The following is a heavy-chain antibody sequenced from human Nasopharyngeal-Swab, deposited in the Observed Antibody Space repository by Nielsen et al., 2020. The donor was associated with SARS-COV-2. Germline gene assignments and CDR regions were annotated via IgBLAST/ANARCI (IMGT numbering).Heavy chain of an antibody. CDR3: ARDWGGVSRNWFDP. CDR2: IYYSGST. D-gene: IGHD3-16*01. Sequence: SETLSLTCTVSGGSISSSSYYWGWIRQPPGKGLEWIGSIYYSGSTYSNPSLKSRVTISVDTSKNQFSLKLSSVTAADTAVYYCARDWGGVSRNWFDPWGQGTLVTVSS. CDR1: GGSISSSSYY. V-gene: IGHV4-39*07. J-gene: IGHJ5*02.